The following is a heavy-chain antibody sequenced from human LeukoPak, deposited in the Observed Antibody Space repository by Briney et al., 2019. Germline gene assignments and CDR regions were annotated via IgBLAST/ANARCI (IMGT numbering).Heavy chain of an antibody. CDR1: GFTFSSYW. V-gene: IGHV3-53*01. D-gene: IGHD3-10*01. CDR3: ASRNLLWFGEFDYYYGMDV. Sequence: GGSLRLSCAASGFTFSSYWMQWVRQAPGKGLEWVSVIYSGGSTYYADSVKGRFTISRDNSKNTLYLQMNSLRAEDTAVYYCASRNLLWFGEFDYYYGMDVWGQGTTVTVSS. J-gene: IGHJ6*02. CDR2: IYSGGST.